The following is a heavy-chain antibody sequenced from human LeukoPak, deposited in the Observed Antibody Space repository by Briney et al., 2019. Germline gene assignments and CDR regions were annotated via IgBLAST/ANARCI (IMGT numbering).Heavy chain of an antibody. V-gene: IGHV3-21*01. CDR1: GFTFSSYS. CDR2: ISSSSSYI. J-gene: IGHJ6*02. CDR3: ARDYPLHPPYYYYYGMDV. Sequence: GGSLRLSCAASGFTFSSYSMNWVRQAPGKGLEWVSSISSSSSYIYYADPVKGRFTISRDNAKNSLYMQMNSLRAGDTAVYYCARDYPLHPPYYYYYGMDVWGQGTTVTVSS.